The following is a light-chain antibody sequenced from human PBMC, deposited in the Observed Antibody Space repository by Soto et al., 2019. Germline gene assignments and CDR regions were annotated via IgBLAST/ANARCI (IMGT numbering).Light chain of an antibody. CDR2: GAS. J-gene: IGKJ2*02. CDR1: QSVSSN. CDR3: QQYKNWPCT. V-gene: IGKV3-15*01. Sequence: EIVMTQSPATLSVSPGERATLSCRASQSVSSNLAWYQQKPGQAPRLLIYGASTRATDIPARFSGSGSGTEFTLAISSLQSEDFAVYVCQQYKNWPCTFGQGTKLEIK.